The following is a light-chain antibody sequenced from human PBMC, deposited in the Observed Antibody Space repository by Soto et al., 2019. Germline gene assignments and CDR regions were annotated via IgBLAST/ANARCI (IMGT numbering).Light chain of an antibody. CDR3: QQRSKWPPELT. V-gene: IGKV3-11*01. Sequence: DIVLTQSPATLSLSPGERATLSCRASQSVSSYLAWYQQKPGQAPRLLIYDASNRATGISARFSGSGSGTDFTLTISSLEPEDFAVYYCQQRSKWPPELTFGQGTRLEIK. CDR2: DAS. CDR1: QSVSSY. J-gene: IGKJ5*01.